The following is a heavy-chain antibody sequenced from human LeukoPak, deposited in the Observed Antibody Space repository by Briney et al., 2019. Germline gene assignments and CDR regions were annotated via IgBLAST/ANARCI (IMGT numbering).Heavy chain of an antibody. CDR3: AVTRKWFGDHSPYAFDI. D-gene: IGHD3-10*01. CDR2: FDPEDGET. CDR1: GYTLTELS. Sequence: ASVKVSCKVSGYTLTELSMHWVRQAPGKGLEWMGGFDPEDGETIYAQKFQGRVTMTEDTSTDTAYMELSSLRSEDTAVYYCAVTRKWFGDHSPYAFDIWGQGTMVTVSS. V-gene: IGHV1-24*01. J-gene: IGHJ3*02.